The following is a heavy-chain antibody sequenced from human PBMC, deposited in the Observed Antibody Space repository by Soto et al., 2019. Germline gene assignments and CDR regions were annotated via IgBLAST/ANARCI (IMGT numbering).Heavy chain of an antibody. CDR2: MYYSGST. CDR1: GGSISSSDFY. V-gene: IGHV4-39*01. D-gene: IGHD5-18*01. CDR3: AVLHRTRNWFDP. Sequence: ASETLSLTCTVSGGSISSSDFYWGWLRQTPGKGLEFIGSMYYSGSTYYNPSLKSRLTISVDTSKNQFTLKLISVTAADTAFFFCAVLHRTRNWFDPWGEGALVTVSS. J-gene: IGHJ5*02.